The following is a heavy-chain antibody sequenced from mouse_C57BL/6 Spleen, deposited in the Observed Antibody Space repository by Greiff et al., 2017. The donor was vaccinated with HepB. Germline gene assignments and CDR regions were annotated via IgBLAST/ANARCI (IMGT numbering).Heavy chain of an antibody. J-gene: IGHJ3*01. D-gene: IGHD2-4*01. CDR1: GYSITSGYY. CDR2: ISYDGSN. V-gene: IGHV3-6*01. CDR3: ARAGYDYDVFAY. Sequence: VQLKESGPGLVKPSQSLSLTCSVTGYSITSGYYWNWIRQFPGNKLEWMGYISYDGSNNYNPSLKNRISITRDTSKNQFFLKLNSVTTEDTATYYCARAGYDYDVFAYWGQGTLVTVSA.